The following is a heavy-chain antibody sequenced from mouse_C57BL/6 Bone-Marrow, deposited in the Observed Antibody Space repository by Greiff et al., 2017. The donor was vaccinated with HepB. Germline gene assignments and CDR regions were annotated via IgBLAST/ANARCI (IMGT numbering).Heavy chain of an antibody. CDR1: GYTFTDYY. D-gene: IGHD1-1*01. CDR3: ARSCGSFYYAMDY. J-gene: IGHJ4*01. CDR2: INPNNGGT. Sequence: VQLQQSGPELVKPGASVKISCKASGYTFTDYYMNWVKQSHGKSLEWIGDINPNNGGTSYNQKFKGKATLTVDKSSSTAYMELRSLTSEDSAVYYCARSCGSFYYAMDYWGQGTSVTVSS. V-gene: IGHV1-26*01.